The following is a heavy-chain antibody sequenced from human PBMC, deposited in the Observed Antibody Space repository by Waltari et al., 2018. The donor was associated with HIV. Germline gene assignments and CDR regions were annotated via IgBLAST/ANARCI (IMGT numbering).Heavy chain of an antibody. J-gene: IGHJ4*02. CDR2: IYSSGFT. D-gene: IGHD6-13*01. V-gene: IGHV4-59*01. Sequence: QVQLQESGPGLVKSSKNLSLPCTVSAGAISNYYWNCMRHLPGKGLEWIGYIYSSGFTSYNPSLKSRVSISVDTSKNQFSLNLNYVSTADTAVYYCARSGYSSSWYLFDYWGQGTLVTVSS. CDR3: ARSGYSSSWYLFDY. CDR1: AGAISNYY.